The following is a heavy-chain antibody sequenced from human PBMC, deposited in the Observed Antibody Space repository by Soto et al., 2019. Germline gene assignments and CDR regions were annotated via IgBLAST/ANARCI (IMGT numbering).Heavy chain of an antibody. J-gene: IGHJ6*02. Sequence: EVQLVQSGAEAKKPGESLRISCKGSGFSFSDYWISWVRQMPGKGLEWMGRIDPDDSYTNYSPSFQGHVTISVDKSISTAYLQWSSLKASDTAMYYCAREGGSRYYHYGMDVWGQGTTVTVSS. CDR3: AREGGSRYYHYGMDV. D-gene: IGHD3-16*01. CDR2: IDPDDSYT. CDR1: GFSFSDYW. V-gene: IGHV5-10-1*03.